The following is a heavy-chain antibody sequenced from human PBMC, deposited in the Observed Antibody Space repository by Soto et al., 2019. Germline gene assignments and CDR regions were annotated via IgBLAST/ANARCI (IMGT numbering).Heavy chain of an antibody. CDR3: ARAHDFWGGRQQPIDP. V-gene: IGHV4-39*01. Sequence: SETLSLTCAVSGGSTSGSYYYWGWLRQSPGKGPEWIGSVFYTGFTSYNPSLVSRVSVSVDTSKNQFSLKVSGVSAADTAVYYCARAHDFWGGRQQPIDPWGQGTLVTVSS. D-gene: IGHD3-3*01. J-gene: IGHJ5*02. CDR1: GGSTSGSYYY. CDR2: VFYTGFT.